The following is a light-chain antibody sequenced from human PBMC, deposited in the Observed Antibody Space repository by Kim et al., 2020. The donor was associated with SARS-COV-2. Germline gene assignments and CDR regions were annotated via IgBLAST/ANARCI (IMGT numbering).Light chain of an antibody. Sequence: EIVLTQSPGTLSLSPGERATLSCRASQSVSSSYLGWYQQKPGQAPRLLIYGASTRATGMPDRFSGRGSGTDFTLTISRLEPEDFAVYYCHQYGSSPRTFGQGTKVDIK. CDR2: GAS. CDR3: HQYGSSPRT. J-gene: IGKJ1*01. CDR1: QSVSSSY. V-gene: IGKV3-20*01.